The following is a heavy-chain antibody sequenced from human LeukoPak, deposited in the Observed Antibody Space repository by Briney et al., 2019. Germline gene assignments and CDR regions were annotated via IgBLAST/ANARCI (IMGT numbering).Heavy chain of an antibody. CDR3: ANDIVVVPAAIEPTSVWASKHRGLDAFDI. D-gene: IGHD2-2*02. Sequence: SETLSLTCNVSGGSINYYYWTWIRQPPGKGLEWIGYIYYSGSTNYNSSLKSRVTMLVDTSKNQVSLKMTSVTAADTAVYYCANDIVVVPAAIEPTSVWASKHRGLDAFDIWGQGTMVTVSS. CDR1: GGSINYYY. V-gene: IGHV4-59*01. CDR2: IYYSGST. J-gene: IGHJ3*02.